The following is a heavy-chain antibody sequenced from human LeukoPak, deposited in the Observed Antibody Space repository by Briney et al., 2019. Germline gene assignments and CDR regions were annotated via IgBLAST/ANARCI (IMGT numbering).Heavy chain of an antibody. Sequence: SETLSLTCTVSGGSISSSTYYWSWIRQPPGKGLEWIGYVYYSGSTNYNPSLTSRVTISVDTSKNQFSLKLSSVTAADTAVYYCATSPGTTGTTWGQGTLVTVSS. CDR3: ATSPGTTGTT. D-gene: IGHD1-1*01. V-gene: IGHV4-61*05. CDR2: VYYSGST. J-gene: IGHJ4*02. CDR1: GGSISSSTYY.